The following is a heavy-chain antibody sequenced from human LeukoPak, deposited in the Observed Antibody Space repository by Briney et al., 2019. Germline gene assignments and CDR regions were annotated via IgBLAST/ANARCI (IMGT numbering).Heavy chain of an antibody. V-gene: IGHV4-59*01. CDR2: IYYSGST. Sequence: PSETLSLTCTVSGDSISRYYWSWMRQPPGKGLEWIGYIYYSGSTNYNPSLKSRVTISVDTSKNQFSLKLSSVTAADTAVYYCASIGSSGWYYFDYWGQGTLVTVSS. J-gene: IGHJ4*02. CDR1: GDSISRYY. D-gene: IGHD6-19*01. CDR3: ASIGSSGWYYFDY.